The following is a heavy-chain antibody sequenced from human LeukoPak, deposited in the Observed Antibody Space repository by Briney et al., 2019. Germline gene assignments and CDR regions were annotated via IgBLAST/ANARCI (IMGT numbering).Heavy chain of an antibody. CDR1: GYIFTSDW. Sequence: GESLKISCKVSGYIFTSDWIGWVRQATGQGLEWMGWINPKSGYTGYAQKFQGRVTITRDTSISTAYMELSSLRSEDTAMYYCARVDGSPDYWGQGTLVTVSS. CDR2: INPKSGYT. J-gene: IGHJ4*02. V-gene: IGHV1-8*03. D-gene: IGHD2-15*01. CDR3: ARVDGSPDY.